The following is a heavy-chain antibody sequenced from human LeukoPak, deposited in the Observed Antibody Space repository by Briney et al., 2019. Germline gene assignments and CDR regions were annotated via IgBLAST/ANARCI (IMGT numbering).Heavy chain of an antibody. CDR1: GGSISSGGYS. CDR3: ASHNSGSWGIDP. Sequence: SETLSLTCAVSGGSISSGGYSWRWIRQPPGKGLEWIGYIYHSGSTYYNPSLKSRVTISVDRSKNQFSLKLSSVTAADTAVYYCASHNSGSWGIDPWGQGTLVTVSS. D-gene: IGHD1-26*01. CDR2: IYHSGST. V-gene: IGHV4-30-2*01. J-gene: IGHJ5*02.